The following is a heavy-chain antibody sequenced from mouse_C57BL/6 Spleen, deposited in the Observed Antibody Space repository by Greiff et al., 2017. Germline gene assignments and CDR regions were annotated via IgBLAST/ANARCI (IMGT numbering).Heavy chain of an antibody. D-gene: IGHD2-3*01. CDR3: ARSGLDGYYVLAY. V-gene: IGHV1-80*01. CDR1: GYAFSSYW. CDR2: IYPGDGDT. J-gene: IGHJ3*01. Sequence: QVQLQQSGAELVKPGASVKISCKASGYAFSSYWMNWVKQRPGKGLEWIGQIYPGDGDTNYNGKFKGKATLTADKSSSTAYMQLSSLTSEDSAVYFCARSGLDGYYVLAYWGQGTLVTVSA.